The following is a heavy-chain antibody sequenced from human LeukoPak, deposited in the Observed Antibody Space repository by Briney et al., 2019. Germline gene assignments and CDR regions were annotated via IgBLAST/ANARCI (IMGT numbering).Heavy chain of an antibody. CDR1: GGTFSSYA. CDR2: IIPIFGTA. D-gene: IGHD3-22*01. V-gene: IGHV1-69*13. CDR3: ARQPTYYYDSSGYSFDY. Sequence: GASVKVSCKASGGTFSSYAISWARQAPGQGLEWMGGIIPIFGTANYAQKFQGRVTITADESTSTAYMELSSLRSEDTAVYYCARQPTYYYDSSGYSFDYWGQGTLVTVSS. J-gene: IGHJ4*02.